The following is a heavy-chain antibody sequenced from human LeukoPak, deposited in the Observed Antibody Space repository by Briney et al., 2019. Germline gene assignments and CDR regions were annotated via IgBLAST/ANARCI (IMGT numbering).Heavy chain of an antibody. Sequence: PGRSLRLSCAASGFTFSSYGMHWVRQAPGKGPEWVAVISYDGSNKYYADSVKGRFTISRDNSKNTLYLQMNSLRAEDTAVYYCALSGYGSGGVDYWGQGTLVTVSS. D-gene: IGHD2-15*01. J-gene: IGHJ4*02. CDR3: ALSGYGSGGVDY. CDR2: ISYDGSNK. CDR1: GFTFSSYG. V-gene: IGHV3-30*03.